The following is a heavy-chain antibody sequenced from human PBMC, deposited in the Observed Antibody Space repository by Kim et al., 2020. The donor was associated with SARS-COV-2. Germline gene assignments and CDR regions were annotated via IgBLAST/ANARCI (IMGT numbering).Heavy chain of an antibody. V-gene: IGHV4-34*01. CDR1: GGSFSGYY. J-gene: IGHJ5*02. CDR2: INHSGST. Sequence: SETLSLTCAVYGGSFSGYYWSWIRQPPGKGLEWIGEINHSGSTNYNPSLKSRVTISVDTSKNPFSLKLSSVTAADTAVYYCARGYAAAGYNWFDPWGQGTLVTVSS. D-gene: IGHD6-13*01. CDR3: ARGYAAAGYNWFDP.